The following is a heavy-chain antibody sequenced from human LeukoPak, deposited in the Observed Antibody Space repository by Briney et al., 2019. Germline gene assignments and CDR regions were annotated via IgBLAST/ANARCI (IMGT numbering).Heavy chain of an antibody. J-gene: IGHJ4*02. D-gene: IGHD6-6*01. CDR2: INPNSGGT. CDR1: GYTFTDYY. CDR3: GRTTYITSSDY. Sequence: APVKVSCKASGYTFTDYYIHWVRQAPGQGLEWMGWINPNSGGTNYAQKFQGRVTMTRDTSISTAYMELSRLRSDDTAVYYCGRTTYITSSDYWGQGTLVTVSS. V-gene: IGHV1-2*02.